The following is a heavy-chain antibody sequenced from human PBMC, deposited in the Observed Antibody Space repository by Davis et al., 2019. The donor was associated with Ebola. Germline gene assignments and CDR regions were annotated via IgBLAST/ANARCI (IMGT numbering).Heavy chain of an antibody. D-gene: IGHD2-2*01. Sequence: SVKVSCKASGYTFTSYAISWVRQAPGQGLEWMGRIIPVFGIATYAQKFQARLKITADKSTDTAYMDLSSLRSEDTAVFYCARDLGADCSSASCLEGAFDPWGQGTLVTVSS. CDR2: IIPVFGIA. V-gene: IGHV1-69*04. CDR3: ARDLGADCSSASCLEGAFDP. CDR1: GYTFTSYA. J-gene: IGHJ5*02.